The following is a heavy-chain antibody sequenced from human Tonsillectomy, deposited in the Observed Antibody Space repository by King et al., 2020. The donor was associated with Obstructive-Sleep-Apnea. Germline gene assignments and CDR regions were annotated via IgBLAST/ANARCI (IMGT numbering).Heavy chain of an antibody. J-gene: IGHJ4*02. V-gene: IGHV3-48*04. Sequence: VQLVESGGGLVQPGGSLRLSCAASGFTFGSYSMNWVRQAPGQGLEWVSYISSSSSTIYYADSVKGRFTISRDNAKNSLSLQMNSLRAEDTAVYYCAREGYGGSSLKYWGQGTLLTVSS. CDR3: AREGYGGSSLKY. D-gene: IGHD5-18*01. CDR2: ISSSSSTI. CDR1: GFTFGSYS.